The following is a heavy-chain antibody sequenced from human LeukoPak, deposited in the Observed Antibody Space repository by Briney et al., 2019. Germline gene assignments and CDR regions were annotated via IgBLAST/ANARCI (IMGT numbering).Heavy chain of an antibody. D-gene: IGHD4-17*01. J-gene: IGHJ4*02. CDR2: FDPEDGET. CDR1: GYTLTELS. V-gene: IGHV1-24*01. CDR3: ATDTHDYGDSRELEIDY. Sequence: ASVKVSCKVSGYTLTELSMHWVRQAPGKGLEWMGGFDPEDGETIYAQKFQGRVTMTEDTSTDTAYMELSSLRSEDTAVYYCATDTHDYGDSRELEIDYWGQGTLVTVSS.